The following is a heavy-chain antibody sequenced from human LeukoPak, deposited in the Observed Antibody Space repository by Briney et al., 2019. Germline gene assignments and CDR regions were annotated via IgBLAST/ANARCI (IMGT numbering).Heavy chain of an antibody. CDR3: ARAELWFGELGGYYYYGMDV. V-gene: IGHV3-30*04. D-gene: IGHD3-10*01. CDR1: GFTFSSYA. Sequence: GRSLRLSCAASGFTFSSYAMHWVRQAPGKGLEWGAVISYDGSNKYYADSVKGRFTISRDNSKNTLYLQMNSLRAEDTAVYYCARAELWFGELGGYYYYGMDVWGKGTTVTVSS. CDR2: ISYDGSNK. J-gene: IGHJ6*04.